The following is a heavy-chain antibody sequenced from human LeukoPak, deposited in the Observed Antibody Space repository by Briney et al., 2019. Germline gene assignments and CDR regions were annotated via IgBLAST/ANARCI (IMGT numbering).Heavy chain of an antibody. Sequence: GGSLRLSSAASGFTFSSYAMSWVRQAPGKGLEWVSSISSSSSYIYYADSVKGRFTISRDNAKNSLYLQMNSLRAEDTAVYYCAREMTTVTSEGMDVWGQGTTVTVSS. J-gene: IGHJ6*02. CDR1: GFTFSSYA. CDR3: AREMTTVTSEGMDV. CDR2: ISSSSSYI. D-gene: IGHD4-17*01. V-gene: IGHV3-21*01.